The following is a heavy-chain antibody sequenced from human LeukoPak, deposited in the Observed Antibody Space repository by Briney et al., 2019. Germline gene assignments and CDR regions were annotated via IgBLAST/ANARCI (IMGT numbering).Heavy chain of an antibody. V-gene: IGHV3-74*03. CDR1: GFTFSSYFW. J-gene: IGHJ4*02. D-gene: IGHD1-14*01. CDR3: ASGITAEESVAIDY. Sequence: GGFLRLSCAASGFTFSSYFWMHWVRQAPGKGLVFVSRINSDGGITKYADSVKGRFTIARDNAKNMLYLEMNSLRVDDTAVYYCASGITAEESVAIDYWGQGTVVTVSS. CDR2: INSDGGIT.